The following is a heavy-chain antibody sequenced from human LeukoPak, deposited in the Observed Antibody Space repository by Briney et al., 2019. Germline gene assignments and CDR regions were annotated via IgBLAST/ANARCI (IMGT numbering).Heavy chain of an antibody. CDR2: IYYRGST. CDR1: GGSIRSSNYY. D-gene: IGHD3-22*01. V-gene: IGHV4-39*01. Sequence: SETLSLTCSVLGGSIRSSNYYWGWIRQPPGKGLEWIGSIYYRGSTYYNPSLKGRGTMSVDTSNNQFSLKLTSATATDTAVYYCVRLFYYDSRGPPSWGQGTLVTVSS. J-gene: IGHJ5*02. CDR3: VRLFYYDSRGPPS.